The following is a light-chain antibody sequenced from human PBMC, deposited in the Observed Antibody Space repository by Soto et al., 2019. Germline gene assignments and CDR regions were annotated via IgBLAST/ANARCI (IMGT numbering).Light chain of an antibody. V-gene: IGKV3-11*01. CDR3: HQRSKWPRT. CDR2: DAS. CDR1: QSVTTY. Sequence: DIVLTQYPATLSLSPGERATLSCRASQSVTTYLAWYQHIRGQAPRLLIYDASTRATGIPPRFSGSGSGTDFTLTISSLEPEDSAVYYCHQRSKWPRTFGQGTTVEIK. J-gene: IGKJ1*01.